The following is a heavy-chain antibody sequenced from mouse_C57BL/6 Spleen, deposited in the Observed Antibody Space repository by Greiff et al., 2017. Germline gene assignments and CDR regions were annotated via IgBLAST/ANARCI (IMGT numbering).Heavy chain of an antibody. Sequence: EVKLMESEGGLVQPGSSMKLSCTASGFTFSDYYMAWVRQVPEKGLEWVANINYDGSSTYYLDSLKSRFIISRDNAKNILYLQMSSLKSEDTATYYCARENKGAMDYWGQGTSVTVSS. J-gene: IGHJ4*01. CDR1: GFTFSDYY. CDR3: ARENKGAMDY. D-gene: IGHD5-2*01. V-gene: IGHV5-16*01. CDR2: INYDGSST.